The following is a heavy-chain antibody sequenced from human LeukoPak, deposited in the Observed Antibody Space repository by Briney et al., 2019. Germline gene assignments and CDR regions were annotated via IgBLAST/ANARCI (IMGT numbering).Heavy chain of an antibody. D-gene: IGHD6-6*01. V-gene: IGHV4-34*01. Sequence: SETLSLTCAVYGGSFSGYYWSWIRQPPGKGLEWIGEINHSGSTNYNPSLKSRVTISVDTSKNQFSLKLSSVTAADTAVYYCARAKIAACRRTYYQYHMDVWGKGTTVTVSS. CDR2: INHSGST. CDR1: GGSFSGYY. CDR3: ARAKIAACRRTYYQYHMDV. J-gene: IGHJ6*03.